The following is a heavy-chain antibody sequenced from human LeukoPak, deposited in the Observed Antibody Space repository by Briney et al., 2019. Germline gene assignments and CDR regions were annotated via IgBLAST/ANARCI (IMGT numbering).Heavy chain of an antibody. Sequence: GESLKISCKGSGYSFTSYWIGWVRQMPGKGLEWMGIIYPGDSDTRYSPSFQGQVTISADKSISTAYLQWSSLKASDTAMYYCARSTYCSGGSCYIDYWGQGTLVTVSS. D-gene: IGHD2-15*01. CDR3: ARSTYCSGGSCYIDY. J-gene: IGHJ4*02. V-gene: IGHV5-51*01. CDR1: GYSFTSYW. CDR2: IYPGDSDT.